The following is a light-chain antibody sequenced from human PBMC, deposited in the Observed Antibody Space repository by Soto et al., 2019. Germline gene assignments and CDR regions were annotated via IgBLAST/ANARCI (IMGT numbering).Light chain of an antibody. Sequence: QSALTQPASVSGSPGQSITISCTGTGSDVGSYNLVSWYQIHPGKAPKLIIYEGSKRPSGVSDRFSASKSGNTASLTISGLQGEDEADYHCCSYIGHYIYVFGTGTKVTVL. CDR1: GSDVGSYNL. CDR3: CSYIGHYIYV. J-gene: IGLJ1*01. CDR2: EGS. V-gene: IGLV2-23*01.